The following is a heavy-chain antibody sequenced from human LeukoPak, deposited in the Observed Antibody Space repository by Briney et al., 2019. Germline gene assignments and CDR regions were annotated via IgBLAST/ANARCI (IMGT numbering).Heavy chain of an antibody. CDR3: AREVYYDSSGYVY. V-gene: IGHV3-7*01. J-gene: IGHJ4*02. CDR1: GFTFSSYW. CDR2: IKQDGSEK. D-gene: IGHD3-22*01. Sequence: GGSLRLSCAASGFTFSSYWMSWVRQAPGKGLEWVANIKQDGSEKYYVDSVKGRFTISRDNAKNSLYLQMNSLRAEDTAVYYCAREVYYDSSGYVYWSQGTLVTVSS.